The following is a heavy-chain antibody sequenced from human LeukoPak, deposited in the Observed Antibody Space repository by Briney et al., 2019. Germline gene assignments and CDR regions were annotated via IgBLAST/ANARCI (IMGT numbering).Heavy chain of an antibody. D-gene: IGHD3-22*01. J-gene: IGHJ4*02. CDR2: INPSGGST. CDR1: GYAFTSYY. Sequence: GASVKVSCKASGYAFTSYYMHWVRQAPGQGLEWMGIINPSGGSTSYAQKFQGRVTMTRDTSTRTVYMELSSLRSEDTAVYYCAREAWYYDSSGYYDYWGQGTLVTVSS. V-gene: IGHV1-46*01. CDR3: AREAWYYDSSGYYDY.